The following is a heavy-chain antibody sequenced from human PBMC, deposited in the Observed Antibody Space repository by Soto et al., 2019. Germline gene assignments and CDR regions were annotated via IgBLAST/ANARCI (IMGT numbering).Heavy chain of an antibody. CDR3: ARVRTPIDY. CDR1: GYTLTNFG. J-gene: IGHJ4*02. D-gene: IGHD2-15*01. CDR2: ISAYNANT. Sequence: QVQLVQSGAEVKKPGASVKVSCKASGYTLTNFGISWVRQAPGQGLEWMGWISAYNANTNYAQKFQGRVTMTTDTSTSTAYMEMRSLRFDRTAVYYCARVRTPIDYWGQGTLITVSS. V-gene: IGHV1-18*01.